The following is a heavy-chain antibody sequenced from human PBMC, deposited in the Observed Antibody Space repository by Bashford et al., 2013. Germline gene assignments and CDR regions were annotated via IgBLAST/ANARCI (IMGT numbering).Heavy chain of an antibody. D-gene: IGHD2-15*01. Sequence: VRQAPGKGLEWVSYISSSGSTIYYADSVKGRFTISRDNAKNSLYLQMNSLRAEDTAVYYCARDGLALVAWGQGTMVTVSS. CDR2: ISSSGSTI. V-gene: IGHV3-48*03. CDR3: ARDGLALVA. J-gene: IGHJ3*01.